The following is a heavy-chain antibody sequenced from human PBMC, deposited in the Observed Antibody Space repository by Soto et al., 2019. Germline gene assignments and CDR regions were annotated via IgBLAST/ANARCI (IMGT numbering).Heavy chain of an antibody. V-gene: IGHV3-11*01. J-gene: IGHJ6*02. CDR2: ISSSGSTI. CDR1: GLTFSDHY. CDR3: ATGKIGFYYGMDV. Sequence: QVQLVESGGGLVEPGVSLRLSCAASGLTFSDHYMNWIRQAPGKGLEWVSYISSSGSTIYNADSVKGRFTISRDNAKNALYLQMNSLRAEDTAVYYCATGKIGFYYGMDVWGQGTTVAVSS.